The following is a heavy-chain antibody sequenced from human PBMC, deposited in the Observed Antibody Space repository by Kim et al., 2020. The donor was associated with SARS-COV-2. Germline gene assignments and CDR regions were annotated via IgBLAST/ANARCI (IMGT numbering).Heavy chain of an antibody. D-gene: IGHD6-19*01. CDR1: GGTFSSYA. Sequence: SVKVSCKASGGTFSSYAISWVRQAPGQGLEWMGGIIPIFGTANYAQKFQGRVTITADESTSTAYMELSSLRSEDTAVYYCARRQSDFLHYYYYGMDVWGQGTTVTVSS. V-gene: IGHV1-69*13. CDR2: IIPIFGTA. J-gene: IGHJ6*02. CDR3: ARRQSDFLHYYYYGMDV.